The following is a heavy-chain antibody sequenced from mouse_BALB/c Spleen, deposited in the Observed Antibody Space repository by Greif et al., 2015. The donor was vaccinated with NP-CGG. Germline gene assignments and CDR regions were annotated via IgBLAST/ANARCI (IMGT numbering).Heavy chain of an antibody. D-gene: IGHD2-14*01. Sequence: DVQLQESGAELVEPGASVKLSCTASGFNVKDTYMHWVKQRPEQGLEWIGRIDPANGNTKYDPKFQGKATITADTSSNTAYLQLSSLTSEDTAVYYCARHRYDVAMDYWGQGTSVTVSS. CDR2: IDPANGNT. CDR1: GFNVKDTY. V-gene: IGHV14-3*02. J-gene: IGHJ4*01. CDR3: ARHRYDVAMDY.